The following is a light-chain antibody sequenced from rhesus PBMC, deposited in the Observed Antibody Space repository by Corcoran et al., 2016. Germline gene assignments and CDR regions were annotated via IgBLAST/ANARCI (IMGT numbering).Light chain of an antibody. V-gene: IGKV2-64*02. CDR3: GQGTHWPWT. J-gene: IGKJ1*01. CDR1: QSLLHSDGNTS. Sequence: DVVMTQSPLSLPITPGQPASISCRSSQSLLHSDGNTSLSWYQQKPGQPPRLQIYKVSNRYSGVPDRFSGSGAGTDCTLESSRVEAEDVGVYYCGQGTHWPWTFGQGTKVEIK. CDR2: KVS.